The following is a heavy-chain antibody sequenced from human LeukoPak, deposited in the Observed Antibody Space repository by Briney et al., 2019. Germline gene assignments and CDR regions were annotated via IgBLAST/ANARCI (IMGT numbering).Heavy chain of an antibody. J-gene: IGHJ5*02. Sequence: GESLKISCKGSGYSFTSYWIGWVRQAPGQGLEWMGTINPQGDITNYAQRFQARITLTEDTSTSTVYMELSSLTSEDTAVYYCARPSYCVADNCGYWLDPWGPGTLVTVSS. CDR3: ARPSYCVADNCGYWLDP. CDR2: INPQGDIT. CDR1: GYSFTSYW. D-gene: IGHD2-21*01. V-gene: IGHV1-46*01.